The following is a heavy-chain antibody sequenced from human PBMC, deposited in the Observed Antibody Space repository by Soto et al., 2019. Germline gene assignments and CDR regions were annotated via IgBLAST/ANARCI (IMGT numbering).Heavy chain of an antibody. V-gene: IGHV3-30-3*01. CDR1: GFTFSSYA. CDR3: ARGGPALLWFGELFSFDY. J-gene: IGHJ4*02. D-gene: IGHD3-10*01. Sequence: GGSLRLSCAASGFTFSSYAMHWVRQAPGKGLEWVAVISYDGSNKYYADSVKGRFTISRDNSKNTLYLQMSSLRAEDTAVYYCARGGPALLWFGELFSFDYWGQGTLVTVFS. CDR2: ISYDGSNK.